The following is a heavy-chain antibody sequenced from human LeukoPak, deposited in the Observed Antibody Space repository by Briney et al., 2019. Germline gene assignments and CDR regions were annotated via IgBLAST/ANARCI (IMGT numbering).Heavy chain of an antibody. J-gene: IGHJ4*02. V-gene: IGHV3-66*01. D-gene: IGHD6-13*01. CDR1: GFTVSSNY. Sequence: GGSLRLSCAASGFTVSSNYMSWVRQAPGKGLEWVSVIYSGGSTYYADSVKGRFTISRDNAKNSLYLQMNSLRAEDTAVYYCATIPGIAAAGTGTLDYWGQGTLVTVSS. CDR2: IYSGGST. CDR3: ATIPGIAAAGTGTLDY.